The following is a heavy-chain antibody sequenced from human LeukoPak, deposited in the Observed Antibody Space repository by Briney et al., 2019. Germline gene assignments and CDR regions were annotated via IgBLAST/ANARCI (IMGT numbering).Heavy chain of an antibody. Sequence: SETLSLTCTVSGGSISSGGYYWSWIRQPPGKGLEWIGYIYHSGSTYYNPSLKSRVTISVDRSKNQFSLKLSSVTAADTAVYYCAREGDCSSTSCHFDYWGQGTLVTVSS. CDR2: IYHSGST. J-gene: IGHJ4*02. CDR1: GGSISSGGYY. CDR3: AREGDCSSTSCHFDY. V-gene: IGHV4-30-2*01. D-gene: IGHD2-2*01.